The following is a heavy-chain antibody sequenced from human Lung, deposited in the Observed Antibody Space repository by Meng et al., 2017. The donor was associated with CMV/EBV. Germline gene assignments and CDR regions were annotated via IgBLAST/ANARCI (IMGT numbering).Heavy chain of an antibody. V-gene: IGHV1-46*01. CDR2: INPSDNTT. CDR3: ARVLGYSSSWYFQYYFDC. D-gene: IGHD6-13*01. CDR1: GYTLTNYY. J-gene: IGHJ4*02. Sequence: ASVKVSCKASGYTLTNYYIHWVRQAPGQGLEWMGIINPSDNTTIYAQKFQGRVTMTRDTSTSTVYMELSSLRSDDTALYYCARVLGYSSSWYFQYYFDCWGQGXLVTVSS.